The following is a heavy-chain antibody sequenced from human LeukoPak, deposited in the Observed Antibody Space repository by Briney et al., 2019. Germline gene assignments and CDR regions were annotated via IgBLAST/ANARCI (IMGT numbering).Heavy chain of an antibody. Sequence: PSETLSLTCTVSGGSISSSSYYWGWIRQPPGKGLEWIGSIYYSGSTYYNPSLKSRVTISVDTSKNQFSLKLSSVTAADTAVYYCARDVVVVVAAIWWFDPWGQGTLVTVSS. D-gene: IGHD2-15*01. V-gene: IGHV4-39*07. CDR3: ARDVVVVVAAIWWFDP. CDR1: GGSISSSSYY. CDR2: IYYSGST. J-gene: IGHJ5*02.